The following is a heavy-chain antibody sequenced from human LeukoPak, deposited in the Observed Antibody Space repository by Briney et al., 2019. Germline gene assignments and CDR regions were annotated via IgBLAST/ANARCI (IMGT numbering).Heavy chain of an antibody. Sequence: KTSETLSLTCTVSGGSISSYYWNWIRQPPGKGLEWIGYIYYSGSTNYNPSLKSRVTISVDTSKNQFSLKLSSVTAADTAVYYCAARYSSGWYVIWGQGTMVTVSS. CDR3: AARYSSGWYVI. V-gene: IGHV4-59*01. CDR1: GGSISSYY. D-gene: IGHD6-19*01. J-gene: IGHJ3*02. CDR2: IYYSGST.